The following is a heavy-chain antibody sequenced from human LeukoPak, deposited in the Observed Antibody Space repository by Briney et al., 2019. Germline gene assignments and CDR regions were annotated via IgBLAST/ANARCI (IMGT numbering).Heavy chain of an antibody. CDR3: ARGSFVLEWLFDY. J-gene: IGHJ4*02. Sequence: GGSLRLSCAASGFTFSSYSMNWVPQAPGKGLEWVSSISSSSSYIYYADSVKGRFTISRDNAKNSLYLQMNSLRAEDTAVYYCARGSFVLEWLFDYWGQGTLVTVSS. D-gene: IGHD3-3*01. CDR1: GFTFSSYS. CDR2: ISSSSSYI. V-gene: IGHV3-21*01.